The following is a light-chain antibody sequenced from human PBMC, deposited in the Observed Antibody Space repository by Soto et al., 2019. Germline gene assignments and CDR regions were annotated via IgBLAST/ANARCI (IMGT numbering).Light chain of an antibody. CDR2: GAS. Sequence: EIVLTQSAGILSLSPGERATRSCMASQSIAANYLAWYQQKPGQSPRLLISGASSRATGIPDRFSGSGSGTYYNLTISRLEPEDSAVYHCHQYVTSPTFFPGTKVEIK. CDR3: HQYVTSPT. CDR1: QSIAANY. J-gene: IGKJ3*01. V-gene: IGKV3-20*01.